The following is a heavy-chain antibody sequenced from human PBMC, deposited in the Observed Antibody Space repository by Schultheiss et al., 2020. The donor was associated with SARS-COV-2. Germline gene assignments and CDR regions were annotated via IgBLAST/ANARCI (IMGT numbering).Heavy chain of an antibody. Sequence: GGSLRLSCVASGSAFSNYAMSWVRQPPGEGLEWVSSISGAGNSTYYADSVKGRFTISRDNSRNTLYLQMNSLRFEDTAVYYCAKESLWFGKTYFDSWGQGTLVTVSS. J-gene: IGHJ4*02. CDR2: ISGAGNST. CDR1: GSAFSNYA. CDR3: AKESLWFGKTYFDS. V-gene: IGHV3-23*01. D-gene: IGHD3-16*01.